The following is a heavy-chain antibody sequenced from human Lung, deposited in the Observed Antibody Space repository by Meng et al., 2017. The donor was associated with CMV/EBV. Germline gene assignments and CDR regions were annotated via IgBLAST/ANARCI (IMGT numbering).Heavy chain of an antibody. D-gene: IGHD3-22*01. CDR1: GFTFGDYA. CDR3: TRALDYYDSRAFYYYYGMDV. V-gene: IGHV3-49*04. CDR2: IRSKAYGGTT. J-gene: IGHJ6*02. Sequence: GESXKISCTASGFTFGDYAMSWVRQAPGKGLEWVGFIRSKAYGGTTEYAASVKGRFTISRDDSKSIAYLQMNSLKTEDTAVYYCTRALDYYDSRAFYYYYGMDVWXQGTXVTVSS.